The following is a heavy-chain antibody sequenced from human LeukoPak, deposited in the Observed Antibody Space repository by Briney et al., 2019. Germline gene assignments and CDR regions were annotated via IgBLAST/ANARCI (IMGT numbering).Heavy chain of an antibody. CDR2: IIPIFGTA. V-gene: IGHV1-69*01. D-gene: IGHD3-16*02. J-gene: IGHJ2*01. CDR3: ARVPTFEGIIVQNYWYFDL. Sequence: GASVKVSCKASGGTFSSYAISWVRQAPGQGLEWMGGIIPIFGTANYAQKFQGRVTLTADGSTNTDYMELTSLRYEDTAVYYCARVPTFEGIIVQNYWYFDLWGRGTLVTVSS. CDR1: GGTFSSYA.